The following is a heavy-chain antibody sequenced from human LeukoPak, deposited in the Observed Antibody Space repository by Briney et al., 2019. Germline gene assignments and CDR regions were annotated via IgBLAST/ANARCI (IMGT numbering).Heavy chain of an antibody. J-gene: IGHJ4*02. CDR3: ARSRLYKNYDFDY. Sequence: ASVKVSCKASGYTFTGYYMHWVRQAPGQGLEWMGWINPNSGGTYYAQKFQGRVTMTRDTSISTAYMELSRLRSDDTAMYYCARSRLYKNYDFDYWGQGTLVTVSS. CDR1: GYTFTGYY. CDR2: INPNSGGT. D-gene: IGHD2-8*01. V-gene: IGHV1-2*02.